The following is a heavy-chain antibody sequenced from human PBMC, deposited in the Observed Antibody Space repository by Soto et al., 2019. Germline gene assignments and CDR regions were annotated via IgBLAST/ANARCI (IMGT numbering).Heavy chain of an antibody. V-gene: IGHV1-3*01. Sequence: ASVKLSCRASGYTFTSYAMHWVRQAPGQRLEWMGWINAGNGNTKYSQKFQGRVTITRDTSASTAYMELSSLRSEDTAVYYCARVRSGTLALDPYFDYWGQGTLVTVSS. D-gene: IGHD1-26*01. CDR1: GYTFTSYA. CDR2: INAGNGNT. J-gene: IGHJ4*02. CDR3: ARVRSGTLALDPYFDY.